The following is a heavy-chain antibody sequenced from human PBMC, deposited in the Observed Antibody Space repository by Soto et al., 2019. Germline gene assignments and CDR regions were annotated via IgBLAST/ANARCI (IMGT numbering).Heavy chain of an antibody. D-gene: IGHD2-15*01. CDR2: IIPIFGTA. J-gene: IGHJ6*02. CDR1: GGTFSSYA. CDR3: ARGGERLRYYYYYGMDV. Sequence: QVQLVQSGAEVKKPGSSVKVSCKASGGTFSSYAISWVRQAPGQGLEWMGGIIPIFGTANYAQKFQGRVTITADEPTSKAYMELSSLRSEDTAVYYCARGGERLRYYYYYGMDVWGQGTTVTVSS. V-gene: IGHV1-69*12.